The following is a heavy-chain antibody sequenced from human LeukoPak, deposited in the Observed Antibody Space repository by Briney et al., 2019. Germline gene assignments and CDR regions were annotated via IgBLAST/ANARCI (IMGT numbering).Heavy chain of an antibody. V-gene: IGHV4-34*01. CDR3: ARASPQENIVVVAAAYFDY. CDR2: INHSGST. D-gene: IGHD2-2*01. CDR1: GGSFSGYY. Sequence: SETLSLTCAVYGGSFSGYYWGWIRQPPGKGLEWIGEINHSGSTNYNPSLKSRVTISVDTSKNQFSLKLSSVTAADTAVYYCARASPQENIVVVAAAYFDYWGQGTLVTVSS. J-gene: IGHJ4*02.